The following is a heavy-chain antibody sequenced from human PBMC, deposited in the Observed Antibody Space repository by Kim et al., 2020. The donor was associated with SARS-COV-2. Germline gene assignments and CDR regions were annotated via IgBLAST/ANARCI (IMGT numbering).Heavy chain of an antibody. Sequence: SETLSLTCTVSGGSISSSSYYWGWIRQPPGKGLEWIGSIYYSGSTYYNPSLKSRVTISVDTSKNQFSLKLSSVTAADTAVYYCASSAEEERAVASGWFDPWGQGTLVTVSS. CDR3: ASSAEEERAVASGWFDP. V-gene: IGHV4-39*07. J-gene: IGHJ5*02. CDR1: GGSISSSSYY. D-gene: IGHD6-19*01. CDR2: IYYSGST.